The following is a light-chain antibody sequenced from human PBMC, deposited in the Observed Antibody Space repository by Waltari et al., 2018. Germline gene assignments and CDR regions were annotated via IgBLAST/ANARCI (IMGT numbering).Light chain of an antibody. CDR3: NSYAGGDILYV. J-gene: IGLJ1*01. V-gene: IGLV2-8*01. CDR2: DVR. CDR1: SSDVGAYNF. Sequence: QSALTQPPSASGSPGQSITISCTGTSSDVGAYNFVSLYQQHPGKAPKLIIFDVRKRPSGVPDRFSGSKSGNTASLTVSGLQAEDEADYYCNSYAGGDILYVFGTGTRVTVL.